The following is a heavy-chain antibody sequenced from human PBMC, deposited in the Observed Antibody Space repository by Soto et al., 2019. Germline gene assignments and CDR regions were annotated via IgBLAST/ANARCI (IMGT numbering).Heavy chain of an antibody. V-gene: IGHV3-11*01. CDR1: GFTFSDSY. J-gene: IGHJ5*02. D-gene: IGHD6-19*01. Sequence: QVQLVESGGGLVKPGGSLRLSCAASGFTFSDSYMSWIRQAPGKGLEWISYISSSGTVTYYADSVKGRFTISRDNAKNSLYLLINSLRVGDTAVYFCARGVAVPGASWFDPWGQGTLVTVSS. CDR3: ARGVAVPGASWFDP. CDR2: ISSSGTVT.